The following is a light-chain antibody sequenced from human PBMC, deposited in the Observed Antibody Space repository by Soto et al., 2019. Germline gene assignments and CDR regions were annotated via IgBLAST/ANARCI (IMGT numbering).Light chain of an antibody. Sequence: DIQMTQSPSTLSASVGDRVTITCRASQSISNWLAWYQQKPGKAPKLLIYDASSLESGVPSRFSGSGSGTEFTLTISSLQPDDSATYYCQQYNGYFGGGTKVEIK. CDR3: QQYNGY. J-gene: IGKJ4*01. V-gene: IGKV1-5*01. CDR2: DAS. CDR1: QSISNW.